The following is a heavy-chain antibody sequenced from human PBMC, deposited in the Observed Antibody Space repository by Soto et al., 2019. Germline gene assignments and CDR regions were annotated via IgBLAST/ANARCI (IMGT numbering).Heavy chain of an antibody. J-gene: IGHJ5*02. Sequence: ASVKVSCKASGYTFTVYYMHWVLQSPGQGLEWMGWINPNSGGTNYAQKFQGRATMTRDTSISTAYMELSRLRSDDTAVYYCARGIAAAATGWFDPWGQGTLVTVSS. D-gene: IGHD6-13*01. CDR2: INPNSGGT. V-gene: IGHV1-2*02. CDR1: GYTFTVYY. CDR3: ARGIAAAATGWFDP.